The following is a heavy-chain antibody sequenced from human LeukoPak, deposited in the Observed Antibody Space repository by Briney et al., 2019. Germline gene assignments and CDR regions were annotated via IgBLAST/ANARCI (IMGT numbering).Heavy chain of an antibody. CDR3: ARDIVVVVAATPTQDYYYYYGMDV. V-gene: IGHV1-18*01. Sequence: GASVKVSYKASGYTFTSYGISWVRQAPGQGLEWMGWISAYNGNTNYAQKLQGRVTMTTDTSTSTAYMELRSLRSDDTAVYYCARDIVVVVAATPTQDYYYYYGMDVWGQGTTVTVSS. CDR1: GYTFTSYG. D-gene: IGHD2-15*01. J-gene: IGHJ6*02. CDR2: ISAYNGNT.